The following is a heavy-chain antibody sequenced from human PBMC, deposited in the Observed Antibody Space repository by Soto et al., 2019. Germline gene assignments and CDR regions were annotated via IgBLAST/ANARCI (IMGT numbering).Heavy chain of an antibody. V-gene: IGHV3-53*01. D-gene: IGHD6-13*01. CDR1: GFTVSSNY. CDR3: ASRDIEQQLSPRAYYFDY. CDR2: IYSGGST. J-gene: IGHJ4*02. Sequence: GGSLRLSCAASGFTVSSNYMRWVRQAPGKGLEWVSVIYSGGSTYYADSVKGRFTVSRDNSKNTLYLQMNSLRAEDTAVYYCASRDIEQQLSPRAYYFDYWGQGTLVTVSS.